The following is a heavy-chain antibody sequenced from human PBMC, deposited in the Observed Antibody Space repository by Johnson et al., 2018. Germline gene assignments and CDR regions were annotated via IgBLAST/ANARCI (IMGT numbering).Heavy chain of an antibody. CDR3: ARNRATYKNYKASDI. D-gene: IGHD1-7*01. CDR2: INQDGSEK. V-gene: IGHV3-7*01. Sequence: VQLVESGGGLVQPGGSLRLSCAASGFTFSSYWMSWVRQAPGTGLEWVANINQDGSEKYYVDAVKGRFTTSRDNAKSSLYLQMNSLRDEDTDVYYCARNRATYKNYKASDIWGQGTMVTVSS. CDR1: GFTFSSYW. J-gene: IGHJ3*02.